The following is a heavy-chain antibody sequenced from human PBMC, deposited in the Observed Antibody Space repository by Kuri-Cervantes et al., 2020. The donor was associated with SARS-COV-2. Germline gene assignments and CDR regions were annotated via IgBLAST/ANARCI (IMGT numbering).Heavy chain of an antibody. V-gene: IGHV4-34*01. Sequence: ESLKISCAVYGGSFSGYYWSWIRQPPGKGLEWIGEINHSGSTNYNPSLKSRVTISVDTSKNQFSLKLSSVTAADTAVYYCARHVIAARPQRYNYYYMDVWGKGTTVTGSS. D-gene: IGHD6-6*01. CDR2: INHSGST. J-gene: IGHJ6*03. CDR1: GGSFSGYY. CDR3: ARHVIAARPQRYNYYYMDV.